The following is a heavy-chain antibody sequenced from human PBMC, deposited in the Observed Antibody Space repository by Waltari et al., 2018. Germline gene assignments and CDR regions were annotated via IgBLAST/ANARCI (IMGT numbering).Heavy chain of an antibody. CDR1: GFDFEFPG. V-gene: IGHV3-20*04. J-gene: IGHJ5*01. D-gene: IGHD3-10*01. CDR2: ISYNGGNT. CDR3: AKEGGYSYYNNYFDS. Sequence: EAHLVDSGGREARQGGSPRLSCVASGFDFEFPGMGWVRQGPGKGLEWVASISYNGGNTYYAESVEGRFSISRSNAESSLFLQMNSLRPEDTALYFCAKEGGYSYYNNYFDSWGQGTRVTVSS.